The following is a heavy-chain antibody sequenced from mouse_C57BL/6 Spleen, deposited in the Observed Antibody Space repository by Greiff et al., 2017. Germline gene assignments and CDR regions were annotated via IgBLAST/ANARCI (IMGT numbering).Heavy chain of an antibody. D-gene: IGHD1-1*01. CDR1: GYTFTNYW. CDR2: IDPSDGCT. CDR3: ARGGAAVAATDD. J-gene: IGHJ2*01. V-gene: IGHV1-59*01. Sequence: VQLQQPGPELVKPGTSVKLSCKASGYTFTNYWMHWVKQRPGQGLEWIGVIDPSDGCTNYNQKFKGKATLTVDKSSSTAYMQLRSLTSEDSAVYYCARGGAAVAATDDWGKGTTLTVSS.